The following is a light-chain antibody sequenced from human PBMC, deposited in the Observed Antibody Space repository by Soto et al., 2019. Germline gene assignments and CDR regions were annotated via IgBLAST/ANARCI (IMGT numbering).Light chain of an antibody. CDR1: QSVSNTY. CDR2: GAS. V-gene: IGKV3D-20*02. J-gene: IGKJ5*01. Sequence: EVVLTQSPGTLSLSPGERATLSCRASQSVSNTYVAWYQHIPGQTPRLLIYGASNRATGIPDRFSGSGSGTDFTLTISRLEPEDFAVYYCHQRSNWPPDTFGQGTRLEIK. CDR3: HQRSNWPPDT.